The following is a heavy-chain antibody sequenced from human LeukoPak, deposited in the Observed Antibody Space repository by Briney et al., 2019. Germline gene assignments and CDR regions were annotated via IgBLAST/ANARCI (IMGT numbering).Heavy chain of an antibody. V-gene: IGHV4-34*01. Sequence: SETLSLTCAVYGGSFSGYYWSWIRQPPGKGLEWIGEINHSGSTNYNPSLKSRVTISVDTSKNQFSLKLSSVTAADTAVYYCARSGVVETNFDYWGQGTLVTVSS. CDR1: GGSFSGYY. D-gene: IGHD2-15*01. CDR3: ARSGVVETNFDY. J-gene: IGHJ4*02. CDR2: INHSGST.